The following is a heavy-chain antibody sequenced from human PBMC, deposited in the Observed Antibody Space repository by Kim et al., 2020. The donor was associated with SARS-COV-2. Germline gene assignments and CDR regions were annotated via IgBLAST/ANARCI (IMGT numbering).Heavy chain of an antibody. D-gene: IGHD6-13*01. V-gene: IGHV3-11*01. Sequence: ADAVRDRFTISRENAKNSLYLQMNSLRAEATALYYCARVGSTVAAGTIDYWGQGTLVTVSS. CDR3: ARVGSTVAAGTIDY. J-gene: IGHJ4*02.